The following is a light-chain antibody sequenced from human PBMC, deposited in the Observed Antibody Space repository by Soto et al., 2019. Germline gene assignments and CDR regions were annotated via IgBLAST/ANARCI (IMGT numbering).Light chain of an antibody. CDR2: SAS. V-gene: IGKV3D-15*01. CDR3: QQYSNWPPLT. CDR1: QSVNFH. J-gene: IGKJ4*01. Sequence: EVVMTQSPATLSVSPGERVTLSCRASQSVNFHLAWYQQKPGQAPRLLIYSASTRATGIPARFSGSGSGTEFTLTISSLQSEDFAVYYCQQYSNWPPLTFGGGTKVEIK.